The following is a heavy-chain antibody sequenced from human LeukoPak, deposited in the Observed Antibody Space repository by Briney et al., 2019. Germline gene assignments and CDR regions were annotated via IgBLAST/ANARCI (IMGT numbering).Heavy chain of an antibody. J-gene: IGHJ5*02. CDR2: IIPIFGTA. CDR3: ARDRAVAAFNWFDP. V-gene: IGHV1-69*01. Sequence: SVKVSCKASGGTFSSYAISWVRQAPGQGLEWMGGIIPIFGTANYAQKFQGRVTITADESTSTAYMELSSLRSEDTAVYYCARDRAVAAFNWFDPWGQGTLVTVSS. CDR1: GGTFSSYA. D-gene: IGHD6-19*01.